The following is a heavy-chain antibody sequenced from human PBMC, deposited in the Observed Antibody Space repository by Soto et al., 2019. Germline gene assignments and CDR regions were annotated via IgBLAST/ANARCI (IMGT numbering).Heavy chain of an antibody. D-gene: IGHD6-13*01. CDR3: ERDGGAGSSLVDY. CDR1: GFTFSSYG. J-gene: IGHJ4*02. V-gene: IGHV3-33*01. CDR2: IWYDGSNK. Sequence: QVQLVESGGGVVQPGRSLRLSCAASGFTFSSYGMHWVRQAPGKGLEWVAVIWYDGSNKYYADSVKGRFTSSRANSKNTLYLQMNSLRAADTAVSYCERDGGAGSSLVDYWGQGTLVTVSS.